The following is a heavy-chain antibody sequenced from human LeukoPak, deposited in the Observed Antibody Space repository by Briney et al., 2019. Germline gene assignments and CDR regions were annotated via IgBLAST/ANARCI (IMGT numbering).Heavy chain of an antibody. V-gene: IGHV1-69-2*01. CDR1: GYTFTDSH. J-gene: IGHJ4*02. Sequence: GATVKISCKASGYTFTDSHMHWVQQAPGKGLEWMGRFDPEDGETIYAEKFQGRVTITADMSTDTAYMELSSLRSEDTAVYYCATDKSGWEFPCFDYWGQGTLVTVSS. D-gene: IGHD1-26*01. CDR2: FDPEDGET. CDR3: ATDKSGWEFPCFDY.